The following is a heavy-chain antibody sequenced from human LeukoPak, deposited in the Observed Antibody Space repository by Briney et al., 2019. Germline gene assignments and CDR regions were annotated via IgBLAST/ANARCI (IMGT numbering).Heavy chain of an antibody. CDR3: ARAPGPDVFDI. CDR1: GYTFIIYY. J-gene: IGHJ3*02. CDR2: INPSGGTT. V-gene: IGHV1-46*01. Sequence: ASVKVSCKASGYTFIIYYMHWVRQAPGQGLQWMGIINPSGGTTSYVQKFQGRVTMTRDTSASTVYMEVSSLRYEDTAVYYCARAPGPDVFDIWGQGTMVTVSS.